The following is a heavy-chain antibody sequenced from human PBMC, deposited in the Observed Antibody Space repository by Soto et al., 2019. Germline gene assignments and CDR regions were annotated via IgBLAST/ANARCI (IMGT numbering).Heavy chain of an antibody. CDR3: ARDRDYGSGSTLGWDY. D-gene: IGHD3-10*01. CDR2: IYTTGDT. J-gene: IGHJ4*02. CDR1: GGSIGLYY. V-gene: IGHV4-4*07. Sequence: QVQLQESGPGLVKSSETLSLTCTVSGGSIGLYYWNWIRQPAGKGLEWIERIYTTGDTKYNPSLMSRVTMSGDTCKIQFSLNLTSVTAADTAVYYCARDRDYGSGSTLGWDYWGQGTLVSVSS.